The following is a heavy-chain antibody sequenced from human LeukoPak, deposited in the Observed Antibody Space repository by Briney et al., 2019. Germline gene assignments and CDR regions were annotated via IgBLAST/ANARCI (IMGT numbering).Heavy chain of an antibody. Sequence: ASVKVSCKASGFTFTSYDINWVRQATGQGLEWMGWMNPNSGNTGYAQKFQGRVTMTRNTSISTAYMELSSLRSEDTAVYYCARAMPLWFGEPYYFDYWGQGTLVTVSS. J-gene: IGHJ4*02. CDR2: MNPNSGNT. V-gene: IGHV1-8*01. CDR3: ARAMPLWFGEPYYFDY. D-gene: IGHD3-10*01. CDR1: GFTFTSYD.